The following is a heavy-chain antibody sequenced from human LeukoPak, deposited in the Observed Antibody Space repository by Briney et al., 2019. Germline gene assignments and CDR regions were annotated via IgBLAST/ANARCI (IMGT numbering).Heavy chain of an antibody. CDR2: ISAYNGNT. Sequence: GASVKVSCKASGYTFTSYGISWVRQAPGQGLEWMGWISAYNGNTNYAQKLQGRVTMTTDTSTSTAYMELRSLRSDDTAVYYCARGPVDDCSGGSCYSGYYYMDVWGKGTTVTVSS. V-gene: IGHV1-18*01. J-gene: IGHJ6*03. CDR3: ARGPVDDCSGGSCYSGYYYMDV. D-gene: IGHD2-15*01. CDR1: GYTFTSYG.